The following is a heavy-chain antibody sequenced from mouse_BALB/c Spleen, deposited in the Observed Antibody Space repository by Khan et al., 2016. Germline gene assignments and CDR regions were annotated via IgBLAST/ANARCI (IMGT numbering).Heavy chain of an antibody. J-gene: IGHJ4*01. CDR3: ARWGSSYEGAMDF. CDR2: ISFSGST. CDR1: GYSITSDYA. D-gene: IGHD1-1*01. V-gene: IGHV3-2*02. Sequence: EVKLEESGPGLVKPSQSLSLTCTVTGYSITSDYAWNWIRQFPGNKLDWMGYISFSGSTSYNPSLKSRISITRDTSKNQFFLQLNSVTTEDTATYYCARWGSSYEGAMDFWGQGSSVTVSS.